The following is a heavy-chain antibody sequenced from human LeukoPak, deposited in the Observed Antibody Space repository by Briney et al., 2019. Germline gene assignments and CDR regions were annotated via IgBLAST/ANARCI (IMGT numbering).Heavy chain of an antibody. CDR2: IYVTGST. CDR3: ARESFAVFDGGPSNAFDV. CDR1: GGSFSTYY. D-gene: IGHD3-3*01. Sequence: SETLSLTCSVSGGSFSTYYWSWIRQSAGKGLEWIGRIYVTGSTNYNPSLKSRVTMSVDTSNNHFSLKLTSVTAADTAMYYCARESFAVFDGGPSNAFDVWGQGTTVTVSS. J-gene: IGHJ3*01. V-gene: IGHV4-4*07.